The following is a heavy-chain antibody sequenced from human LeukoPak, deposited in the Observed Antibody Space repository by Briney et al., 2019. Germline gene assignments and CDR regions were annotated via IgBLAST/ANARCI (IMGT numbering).Heavy chain of an antibody. J-gene: IGHJ4*02. CDR3: ARASGGSCYIDY. D-gene: IGHD2-15*01. V-gene: IGHV4-31*03. CDR2: IYYSGST. Sequence: SETLSLTCTVSGGSISSGGYYWSWIRQHPGKGLEWIGYIYYSGSTYYNPSLKSRVTISVDTSKNQFSLKLSSVTAADTAVYYCARASGGSCYIDYWGQGTLVTVSS. CDR1: GGSISSGGYY.